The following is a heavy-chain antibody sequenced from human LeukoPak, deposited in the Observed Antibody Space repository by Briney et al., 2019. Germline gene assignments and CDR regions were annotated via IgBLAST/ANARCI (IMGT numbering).Heavy chain of an antibody. Sequence: SQTLSLTCTVSGGSISSGGYYWSWIRQHPGKGLEWIGYIYYGGSTYYNPSLKSRVTISVDTSKNQFSLKLSSVTAADTAVYYCARGDIVATTFDYWGQGTLVTVSS. CDR2: IYYGGST. V-gene: IGHV4-31*03. D-gene: IGHD5-12*01. J-gene: IGHJ4*02. CDR1: GGSISSGGYY. CDR3: ARGDIVATTFDY.